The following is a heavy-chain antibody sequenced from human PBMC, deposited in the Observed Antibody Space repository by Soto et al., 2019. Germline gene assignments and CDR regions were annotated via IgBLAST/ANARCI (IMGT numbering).Heavy chain of an antibody. CDR3: ARALAGGGSSGWEGYFDY. J-gene: IGHJ4*02. CDR2: IIPIFGTA. Sequence: SVKVSCKASGGTFSSYAFSWVRQAPGQGLEWMGGIIPIFGTANYAQKFQGRVTITADESTSTAYMELSSLRSEDTAVYYCARALAGGGSSGWEGYFDYWGQGTLVTVSS. D-gene: IGHD6-19*01. V-gene: IGHV1-69*13. CDR1: GGTFSSYA.